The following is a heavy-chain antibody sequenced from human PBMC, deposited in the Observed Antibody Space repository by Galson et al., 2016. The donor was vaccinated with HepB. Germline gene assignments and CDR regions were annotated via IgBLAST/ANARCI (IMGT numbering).Heavy chain of an antibody. CDR1: GYSFTDYW. CDR3: ARPLPYYDSSGKYGHSYYMDG. CDR2: IDPSDSYT. D-gene: IGHD3-22*01. J-gene: IGHJ6*03. V-gene: IGHV5-10-1*01. Sequence: QSGAEVKKPGESLRISCKASGYSFTDYWITWVRQMPGKGLEWMGRIDPSDSYTTYNPSFQGHVTISADKSINTAYLQWSSLKASDTAMYYCARPLPYYDSSGKYGHSYYMDGWGKGTTVTVSS.